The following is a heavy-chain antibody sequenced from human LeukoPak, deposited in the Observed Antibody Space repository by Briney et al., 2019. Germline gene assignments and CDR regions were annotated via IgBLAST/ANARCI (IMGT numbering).Heavy chain of an antibody. J-gene: IGHJ4*02. CDR3: AKLPNAHVTSWYGGFDY. Sequence: GGTLRLSCAASGFTFSSYGMSWVRQAPGKGLEWVSAISGSGGSTYYADSVKGRFTISRDNSKNTLYLQMNSLRAEDTAVYYCAKLPNAHVTSWYGGFDYWGQGTLVTVSS. V-gene: IGHV3-23*01. D-gene: IGHD6-13*01. CDR2: ISGSGGST. CDR1: GFTFSSYG.